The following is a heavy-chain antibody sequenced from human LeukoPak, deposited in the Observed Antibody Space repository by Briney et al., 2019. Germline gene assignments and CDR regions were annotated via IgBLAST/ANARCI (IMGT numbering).Heavy chain of an antibody. J-gene: IGHJ4*01. CDR3: AKVGDSGTYYAFDY. CDR2: IYYSGSV. D-gene: IGHD1-26*01. Sequence: PSETLSLTCTVSGASISSDFWSWMRQPPGKGLEWIGYIYYSGSVNYNPSLKSRVTISVDTSKNQFSLNLSSVTAADTAVYYCAKVGDSGTYYAFDYWGQGTLVTVPS. CDR1: GASISSDF. V-gene: IGHV4-59*01.